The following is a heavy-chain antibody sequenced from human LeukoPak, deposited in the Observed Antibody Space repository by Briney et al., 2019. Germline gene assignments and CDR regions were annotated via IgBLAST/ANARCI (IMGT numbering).Heavy chain of an antibody. V-gene: IGHV1-2*02. D-gene: IGHD1-26*01. CDR1: GYTFTGYY. J-gene: IGHJ1*01. Sequence: EASVKVSCKASGYTFTGYYLHWVRQAPGQGLDWMGWINPNSGGTIYAQNFKGRVTMTWDTSISTAYMELSRLRSDDTAVYYCAREWELLRKYLYHWGQGTLVTVSS. CDR3: AREWELLRKYLYH. CDR2: INPNSGGT.